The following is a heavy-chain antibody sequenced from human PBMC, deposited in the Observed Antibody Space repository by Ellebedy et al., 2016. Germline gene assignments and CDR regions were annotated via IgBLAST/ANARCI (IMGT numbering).Heavy chain of an antibody. J-gene: IGHJ6*03. V-gene: IGHV4-34*01. CDR2: INHSGST. CDR1: GGSFSGYY. D-gene: IGHD2-2*01. Sequence: SETLSLXXAVYGGSFSGYYWSWIRQPPGKGLEWIGEINHSGSTNYNPSLKSRVTISVDTSKNQFSLKLSSVTAADTAVYYCARRVPGGSYYMDVWGKGTTVTVSS. CDR3: ARRVPGGSYYMDV.